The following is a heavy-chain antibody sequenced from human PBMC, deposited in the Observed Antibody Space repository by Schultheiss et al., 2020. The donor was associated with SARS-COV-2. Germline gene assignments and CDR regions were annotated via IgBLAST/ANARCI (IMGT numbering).Heavy chain of an antibody. CDR3: AKGRVAGPDY. V-gene: IGHV3-7*01. D-gene: IGHD6-19*01. CDR1: GFTFSSYA. Sequence: GGSLRLSCAASGFTFSSYAMSWVRQAPGKGLEWVANIKQDGSEKYYVDSVKGRFTISRDNSKNTLYLQMNSLRAEDTAVYYCAKGRVAGPDYWGQGTLVTVSS. CDR2: IKQDGSEK. J-gene: IGHJ4*02.